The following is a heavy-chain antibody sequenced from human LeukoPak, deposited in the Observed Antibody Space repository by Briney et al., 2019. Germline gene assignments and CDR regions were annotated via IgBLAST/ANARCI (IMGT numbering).Heavy chain of an antibody. CDR3: ARGSVLSYFDY. V-gene: IGHV4-4*07. D-gene: IGHD3-16*02. CDR1: GGSISSYY. J-gene: IGHJ4*02. CDR2: IYTSGST. Sequence: PSETLSLTCTVSGGSISSYYWSWIRQPPGKGLEWIGRIYTSGSTNYNPSLKSRVTMSVDTSKHHFSLKLSSVTAADTAVYYCARGSVLSYFDYWGQGTLVTVSS.